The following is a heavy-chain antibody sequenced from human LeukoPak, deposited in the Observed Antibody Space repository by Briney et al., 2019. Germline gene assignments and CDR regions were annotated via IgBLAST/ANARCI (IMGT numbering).Heavy chain of an antibody. CDR3: ARDMITFGGALLTPYY. CDR2: IIAYNGNT. D-gene: IGHD3-16*01. J-gene: IGHJ4*02. CDR1: GYTFTGYY. V-gene: IGHV1-18*04. Sequence: ASVKVSFKASGYTFTGYYMHWVRQAPGQGLEWMGWIIAYNGNTNYAQKLQGRVTMTTDTSTSTAYMELRSLRSDDTAVYYCARDMITFGGALLTPYYWGQGTLVTVSS.